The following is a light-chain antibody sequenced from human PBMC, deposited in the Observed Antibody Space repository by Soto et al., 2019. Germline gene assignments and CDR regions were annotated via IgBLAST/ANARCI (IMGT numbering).Light chain of an antibody. CDR3: QQYYSYPA. CDR1: QGISSY. V-gene: IGKV1-8*01. CDR2: AAS. J-gene: IGKJ1*01. Sequence: AIRMTQSPSSLSASTGDRVTITFRASQGISSYLAWYQQKPGKAPKLLIYAASTLQSGVPSRFSGSGSGTDFTLTISCLQSEDFATYYCQQYYSYPAFGQGTKVDIK.